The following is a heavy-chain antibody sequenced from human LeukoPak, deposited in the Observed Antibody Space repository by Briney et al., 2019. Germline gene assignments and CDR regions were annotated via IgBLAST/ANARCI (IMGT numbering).Heavy chain of an antibody. V-gene: IGHV3-64*01. CDR3: ARDRNTAMVYIDY. J-gene: IGHJ4*02. Sequence: AGGSLRLSCAASGFTFSDYAMHWVRQAPGKGLEFVSAVTSNGGTTYYGHSVRGRFTISRDNSKNTLFLQMGSLRPDDMAVYYCARDRNTAMVYIDYWGQGTLVTVSS. CDR2: VTSNGGTT. CDR1: GFTFSDYA. D-gene: IGHD5-18*01.